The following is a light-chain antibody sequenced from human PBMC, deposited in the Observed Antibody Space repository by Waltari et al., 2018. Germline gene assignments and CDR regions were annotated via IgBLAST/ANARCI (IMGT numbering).Light chain of an antibody. CDR3: SSYTTSSAPGV. CDR2: EVS. Sequence: QSALPQPASVSGSPGQSITLSCSGTDSYVGAYAFDSWYQQHPGKAPHLIIYEVSNRPSGISNRFSASKSGNTASLTISGLQAEDEADYYCSSYTTSSAPGVFGTGTRVTVL. CDR1: DSYVGAYAF. J-gene: IGLJ1*01. V-gene: IGLV2-14*01.